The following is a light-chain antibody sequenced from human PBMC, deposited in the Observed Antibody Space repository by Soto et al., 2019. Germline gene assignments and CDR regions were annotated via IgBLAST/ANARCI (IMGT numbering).Light chain of an antibody. CDR1: QSVSSSY. Sequence: VLTQSPGTLSLSPGERATLSCRASQSVSSSYLAWYQQKPGQAPRLVIYGASSRATGIPDRFSGSGSGTDFTLTISSLEPEDFAVYYCQQRSNWPITFGQGTRLEIK. V-gene: IGKV3D-20*02. CDR2: GAS. CDR3: QQRSNWPIT. J-gene: IGKJ5*01.